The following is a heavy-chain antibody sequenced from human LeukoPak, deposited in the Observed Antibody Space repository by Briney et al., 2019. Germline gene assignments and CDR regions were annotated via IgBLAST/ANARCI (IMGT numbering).Heavy chain of an antibody. J-gene: IGHJ4*02. CDR3: AKSLGGGGVIVMGYFDY. V-gene: IGHV3-23*01. D-gene: IGHD3-16*02. CDR1: GFTFSSYA. Sequence: GGSLRLSCAASGFTFSSYAMSWVRQAPGKGLEWVSAIGGSGGSTYYADSVKGRFTISRDNSKNTLYLQMNSLRAEDTAVYYCAKSLGGGGVIVMGYFDYWGQGTLVTVSS. CDR2: IGGSGGST.